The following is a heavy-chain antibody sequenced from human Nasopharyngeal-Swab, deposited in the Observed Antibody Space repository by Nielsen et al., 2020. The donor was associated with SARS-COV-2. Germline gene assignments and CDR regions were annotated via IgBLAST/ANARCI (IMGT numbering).Heavy chain of an antibody. CDR3: ARVWGATCLN. V-gene: IGHV4-59*01. D-gene: IGHD1-26*01. Sequence: QAPGKGLEWIGYIYYSGSTNYNPSLKSRVTISVDTSKNQFSLKLSSVTAADTAVYYCARVWGATCLNWGQGTLVTVSS. CDR2: IYYSGST. J-gene: IGHJ4*02.